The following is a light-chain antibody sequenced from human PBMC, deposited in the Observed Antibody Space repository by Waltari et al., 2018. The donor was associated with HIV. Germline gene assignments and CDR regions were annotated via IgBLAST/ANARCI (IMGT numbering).Light chain of an antibody. CDR3: QQYNSYSLWT. J-gene: IGKJ1*01. CDR2: MAS. Sequence: DIQMTQSPSSLSASVGDRVTITCRATQSISSWLAWFQQKPGKAPKLLIYMASSLESGVPSRFSGSGSGTEFTLTISGLQPDDFATYYCQQYNSYSLWTFGQGTKVEIK. CDR1: QSISSW. V-gene: IGKV1-5*03.